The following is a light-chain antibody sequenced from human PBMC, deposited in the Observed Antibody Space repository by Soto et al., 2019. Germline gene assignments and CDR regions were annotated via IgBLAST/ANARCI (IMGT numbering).Light chain of an antibody. J-gene: IGLJ1*01. CDR3: AAWDNSLNGHV. V-gene: IGLV1-44*01. CDR2: TDN. CDR1: SSNIGKNT. Sequence: QSALAQPPSVSGTPGQRVTISCSGSSSNIGKNTASWYQQLPGAAPKPLISTDNQRPSGVPDRFSGSKSGTSASLAISGLQSEDEADYYCAAWDNSLNGHVFGTGTKVTVL.